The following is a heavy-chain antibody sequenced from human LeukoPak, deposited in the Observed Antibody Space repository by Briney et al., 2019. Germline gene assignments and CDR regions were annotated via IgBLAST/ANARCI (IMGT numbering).Heavy chain of an antibody. Sequence: SGGSLRLSCAASESIVSGNYMTWVRQAPGKGLEWLSVIYTGGGTYYADSVKGRFTISRDTSKTTVYLQMNSLRGDDTAIYYCAKEGGSGSSHLNVDNWGQGTLVTVSS. V-gene: IGHV3-66*01. CDR2: IYTGGGT. CDR1: ESIVSGNY. J-gene: IGHJ4*02. CDR3: AKEGGSGSSHLNVDN. D-gene: IGHD6-13*01.